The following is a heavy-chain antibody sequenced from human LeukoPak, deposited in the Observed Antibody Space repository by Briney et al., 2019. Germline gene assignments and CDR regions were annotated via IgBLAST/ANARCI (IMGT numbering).Heavy chain of an antibody. CDR2: IGSSGAYI. Sequence: GGSLRLSCAASGFTFSDYTMNWVRQAPGKGLEWVSSIGSSGAYIYYADSVKGRFTISRDNAKNSLYLQMNSLRGEDTAVYYCARGGRRFWGQGTLVTVSS. V-gene: IGHV3-21*06. D-gene: IGHD3-16*01. CDR1: GFTFSDYT. CDR3: ARGGRRF. J-gene: IGHJ4*02.